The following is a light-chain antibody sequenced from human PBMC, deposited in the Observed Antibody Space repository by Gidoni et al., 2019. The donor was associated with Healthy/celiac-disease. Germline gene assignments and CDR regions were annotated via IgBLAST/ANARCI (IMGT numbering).Light chain of an antibody. Sequence: DIQMTQSPSSLSASVGDRVTITCQASQDISNYLNWYQQKPGKAPKLLIYDASNLETGVPSRLIGSGSGTDFTFTISSLQPEDIATYYCQQYDNLPLFTFGPGTKVDIK. CDR3: QQYDNLPLFT. CDR1: QDISNY. CDR2: DAS. J-gene: IGKJ3*01. V-gene: IGKV1-33*01.